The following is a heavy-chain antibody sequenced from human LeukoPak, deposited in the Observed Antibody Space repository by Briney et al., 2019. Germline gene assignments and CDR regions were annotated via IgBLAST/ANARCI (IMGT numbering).Heavy chain of an antibody. V-gene: IGHV3-21*04. CDR2: ISSSSTYI. Sequence: PGGSLRLSCAASGFTFSSYSMNWVRQAPGKGLEWVSSISSSSTYIYYADSVKGRFTVSRDNAKNSLYLQMNSLRAEDTAVYYCARDPYYDFWSGYPGFDPWGQGTLVTVSS. CDR1: GFTFSSYS. J-gene: IGHJ5*02. D-gene: IGHD3-3*01. CDR3: ARDPYYDFWSGYPGFDP.